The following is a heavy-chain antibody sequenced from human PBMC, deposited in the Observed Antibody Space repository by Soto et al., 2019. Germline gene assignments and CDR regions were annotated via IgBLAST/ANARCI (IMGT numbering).Heavy chain of an antibody. CDR3: AKDLSVAVAGAL. CDR1: GFTFMSYS. V-gene: IGHV3-48*02. D-gene: IGHD6-19*01. J-gene: IGHJ4*02. CDR2: IDSGSRTM. Sequence: EVQLVESGGDLVQPGGSLRLSCVVSGFTFMSYSMNWVRQAPGKGLEWISCIDSGSRTMDYAESVKGRFTISRDNAKNTLYLLMNSLRDEDTAVYYCAKDLSVAVAGALWGQGTLVTVSS.